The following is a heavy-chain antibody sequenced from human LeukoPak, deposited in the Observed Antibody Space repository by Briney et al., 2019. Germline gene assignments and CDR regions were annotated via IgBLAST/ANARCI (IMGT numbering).Heavy chain of an antibody. CDR1: GCSFTSYW. D-gene: IGHD6-19*01. J-gene: IGHJ4*02. Sequence: TGESLKISCKGSGCSFTSYWIGWVRQMPGKGLEWMGIIYPGDSDTRYSPSFQGQVTISADKSISTAYLQWSSLKASDTAMYYCVAASRGQWLALFDYWGQGTLVTVSS. V-gene: IGHV5-51*01. CDR2: IYPGDSDT. CDR3: VAASRGQWLALFDY.